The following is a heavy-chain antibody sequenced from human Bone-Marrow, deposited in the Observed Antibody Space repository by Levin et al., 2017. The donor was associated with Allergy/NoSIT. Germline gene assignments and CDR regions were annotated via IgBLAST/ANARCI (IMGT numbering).Heavy chain of an antibody. V-gene: IGHV2-26*01. CDR1: GFSLSNARMG. J-gene: IGHJ3*02. Sequence: SGPTLVKPTETLTLTCTVSGFSLSNARMGVSWIRQPPGKALEWLAHIFSNDEKSYSTSLKSRLTISKDTSKSQVVLTMTNMDPVDTATYYCARTKGIAVAAPLGAFDIWGQGTMVTVSS. CDR2: IFSNDEK. D-gene: IGHD6-19*01. CDR3: ARTKGIAVAAPLGAFDI.